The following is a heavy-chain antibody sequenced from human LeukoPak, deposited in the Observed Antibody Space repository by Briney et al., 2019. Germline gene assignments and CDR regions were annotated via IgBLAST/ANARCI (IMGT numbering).Heavy chain of an antibody. CDR1: GGSISNYY. CDR2: IYYSGST. Sequence: PSETLSLTCTVSGGSISNYYWSWIRQPPGKGLEWIGFIYYSGSTTYNPSLKSRATISVDTFKNQFSLKLSSVTAADTAVYYCARGTMMVGPWGQGTLVTVSS. V-gene: IGHV4-59*01. D-gene: IGHD3-22*01. CDR3: ARGTMMVGP. J-gene: IGHJ5*02.